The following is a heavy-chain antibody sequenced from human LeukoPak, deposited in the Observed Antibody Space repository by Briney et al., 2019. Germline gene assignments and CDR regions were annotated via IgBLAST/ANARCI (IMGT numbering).Heavy chain of an antibody. D-gene: IGHD2-2*01. V-gene: IGHV3-23*01. J-gene: IGHJ6*02. CDR2: ISGSGGST. Sequence: GGSLRLSCAASGFTFSSFTMNWVRQTPGKGLEWVSPISGSGGSTYYADSVKGRFTISRDNSKNTLYLQMNSLRAEDTAVYYCAKDPSGYCSSTSCSEMDVWGQGTTVTVSS. CDR1: GFTFSSFT. CDR3: AKDPSGYCSSTSCSEMDV.